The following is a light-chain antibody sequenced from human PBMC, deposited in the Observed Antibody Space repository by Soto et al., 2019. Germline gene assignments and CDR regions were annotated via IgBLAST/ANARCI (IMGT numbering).Light chain of an antibody. Sequence: QSVLTQPPSVAEAPRQRVTISCSGSSFNIGDNAVNWYQQFPGKAPKLLIYYDDLLPSGVSDRFSGSKSGTSASLVISGLQSDDEADYSCSAWDDTLNGFVFGTGTKLTVL. CDR3: SAWDDTLNGFV. J-gene: IGLJ1*01. V-gene: IGLV1-36*01. CDR2: YDD. CDR1: SFNIGDNA.